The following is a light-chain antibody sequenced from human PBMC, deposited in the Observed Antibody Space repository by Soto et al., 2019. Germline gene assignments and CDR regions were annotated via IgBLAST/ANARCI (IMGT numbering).Light chain of an antibody. CDR2: GAS. Sequence: EIVLTQSPGTLSLSPGERATLSCRASHSVSSTYLAWYQQKPGQAPRLLIYGASSRATGIPDRFSGSGSGTDFSLTISRLEPEDLAVYYCQQYGSSSYTFGQGTKLEIK. J-gene: IGKJ2*01. CDR3: QQYGSSSYT. V-gene: IGKV3-20*01. CDR1: HSVSSTY.